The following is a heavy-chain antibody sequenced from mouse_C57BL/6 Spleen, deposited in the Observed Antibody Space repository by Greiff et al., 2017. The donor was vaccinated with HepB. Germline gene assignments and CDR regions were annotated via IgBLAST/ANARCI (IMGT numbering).Heavy chain of an antibody. D-gene: IGHD1-1*01. CDR3: ARRDYYGSPYAMDY. CDR1: GFTFSSYG. Sequence: EVNLVESGGDLVKPGGSLKLSCAASGFTFSSYGMSWVRQTPDKRLEWVATISSGGSYTYYPDSVKGRFTISRDNAKNTLYLQMSSLKSEDTAMYYCARRDYYGSPYAMDYWGQGTSVTVSS. J-gene: IGHJ4*01. CDR2: ISSGGSYT. V-gene: IGHV5-6*02.